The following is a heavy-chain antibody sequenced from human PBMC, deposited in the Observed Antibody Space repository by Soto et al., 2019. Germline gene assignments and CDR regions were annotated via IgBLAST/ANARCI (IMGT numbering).Heavy chain of an antibody. CDR2: IYYSGNT. V-gene: IGHV4-59*01. J-gene: IGHJ4*02. CDR3: ARQLGLWQPLDY. Sequence: SETLSLTCSVSGGSMRDYYWSWIRQSPGKGPEWIGYIYYSGNTNYNPSLKSRVTISVDMPKSLFSLKLNSVTAADTALYYCARQLGLWQPLDYWGRGTLVTVSS. D-gene: IGHD1-1*01. CDR1: GGSMRDYY.